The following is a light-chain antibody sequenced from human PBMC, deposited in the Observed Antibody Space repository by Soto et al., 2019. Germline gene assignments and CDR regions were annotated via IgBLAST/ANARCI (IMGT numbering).Light chain of an antibody. CDR1: SSNIGNNY. V-gene: IGLV1-51*01. J-gene: IGLJ1*01. Sequence: QSLLTEPPSLSAAPGQNGTISCSATSSNIGNNYVSWYQHLPGTAPRILIYDNYKRPSGIPDRFSGFKSGTSATLGITGLQTGDEADYYCGTWDTSLRVFYVFGSGTKVTGL. CDR2: DNY. CDR3: GTWDTSLRVFYV.